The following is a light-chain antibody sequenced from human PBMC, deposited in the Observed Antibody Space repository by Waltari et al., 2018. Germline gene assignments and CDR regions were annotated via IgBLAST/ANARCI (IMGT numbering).Light chain of an antibody. J-gene: IGLJ2*01. V-gene: IGLV2-8*01. CDR3: SSYAGSNSFDVV. CDR1: RSDVGGYNY. CDR2: EVS. Sequence: QSALTQPPSASGSPGQSVTISCTGTRSDVGGYNYVSWYRQHPGKAPELMIFEVSKRPSGVPDRFSGSKSGNTASLTVSGLQAEDEADYYCSSYAGSNSFDVVFGGGTKLTVL.